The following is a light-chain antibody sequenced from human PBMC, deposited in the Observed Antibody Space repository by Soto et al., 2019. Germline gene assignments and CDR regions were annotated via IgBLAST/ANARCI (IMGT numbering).Light chain of an antibody. CDR1: QSVSSNN. CDR3: QQYGRSPFT. CDR2: GAS. V-gene: IGKV3-20*01. Sequence: EIVLTQSPGTLSLSPGERATLSCRASQSVSSNNLAWYQQRPGQAPRVVIYGASTRATGIPERFSGSGSGTDLTLTISRLEPEDFAVYYCQQYGRSPFTLGPGTKVDIK. J-gene: IGKJ3*01.